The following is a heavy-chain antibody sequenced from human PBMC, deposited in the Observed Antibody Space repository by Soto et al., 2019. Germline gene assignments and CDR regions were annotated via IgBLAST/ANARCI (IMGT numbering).Heavy chain of an antibody. V-gene: IGHV3-30-3*01. CDR3: ATPLYGSGGPFDY. Sequence: GSLRLSCAASGFTFSSYAMHWVRQAPGKGLEWVAVISYDGSNKYYADSVKGRFTISRDNSKNTLYLQMNSLRAEDTAVYYCATPLYGSGGPFDYWGQGTLVTVSS. J-gene: IGHJ4*02. D-gene: IGHD3-10*01. CDR1: GFTFSSYA. CDR2: ISYDGSNK.